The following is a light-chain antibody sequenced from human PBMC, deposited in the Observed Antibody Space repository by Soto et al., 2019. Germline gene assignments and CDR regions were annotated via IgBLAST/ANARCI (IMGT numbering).Light chain of an antibody. CDR3: QQDSTCAPWT. CDR2: KAS. V-gene: IGKV1-5*03. J-gene: IGKJ1*01. Sequence: DIQMTQSPSTLSASVGDRVTITCRASQSISIWLAWYQQKPGKAPKILIYKASSLESGVPPSFSGSGSGTEFTLTISGRQPDDFSTYYYQQDSTCAPWTFGQGTKVEIK. CDR1: QSISIW.